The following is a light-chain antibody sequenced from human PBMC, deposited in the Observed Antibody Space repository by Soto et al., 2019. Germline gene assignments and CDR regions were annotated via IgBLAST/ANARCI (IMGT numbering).Light chain of an antibody. Sequence: DIQMTQSPSTLSASVGDRVIITCRASQSISSWLAWYQQKPGKAPKLLIYDASSLESGVPSRFSGSGSGTEFTLTISSLQPDDFATYYCQQYNSYVTFGGGTKVEIK. CDR2: DAS. V-gene: IGKV1-5*01. CDR3: QQYNSYVT. CDR1: QSISSW. J-gene: IGKJ4*01.